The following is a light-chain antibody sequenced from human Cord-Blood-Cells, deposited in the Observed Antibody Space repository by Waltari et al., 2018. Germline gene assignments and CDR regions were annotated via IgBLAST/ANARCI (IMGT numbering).Light chain of an antibody. CDR2: DAS. CDR1: QSISSW. Sequence: DIQMTQSPSTLSASVGDRVTITCRASQSISSWLAWYQQKRGKAPKLLIYDASSLESGVPSRFSGSGSGTEFTLTISSLQPDDFATYYCQQYNSYSTTFGQGTKLEIK. V-gene: IGKV1-5*01. CDR3: QQYNSYSTT. J-gene: IGKJ2*01.